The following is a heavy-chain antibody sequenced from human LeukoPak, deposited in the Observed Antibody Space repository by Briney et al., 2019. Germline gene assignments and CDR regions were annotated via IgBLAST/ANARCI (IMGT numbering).Heavy chain of an antibody. D-gene: IGHD5-12*01. Sequence: PSETLSLTCAVYGGSFSGYYWSWIRQPPGKGLEWIGEINHSGSTNYNPSLKSRVTISVDTSKNQFSLKLSSVTAADTAVYYCASRRGGSWYFDYWGQGTLVTVSS. CDR1: GGSFSGYY. J-gene: IGHJ4*02. CDR2: INHSGST. CDR3: ASRRGGSWYFDY. V-gene: IGHV4-34*01.